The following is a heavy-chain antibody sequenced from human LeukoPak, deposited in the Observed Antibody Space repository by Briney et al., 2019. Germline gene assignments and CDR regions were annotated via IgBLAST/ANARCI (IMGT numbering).Heavy chain of an antibody. D-gene: IGHD6-13*01. V-gene: IGHV4-4*07. CDR2: IYSTGST. J-gene: IGHJ4*02. CDR3: ARQIASAGTAGFDF. Sequence: SETLSLTCTVSGGSISSYYWSWIRQPAGKGREWIGRIYSTGSTNYNPSLKRRVTMSVDTSKHQSSLRLSSVTAADTAVYYCARQIASAGTAGFDFWGQGALVTVSS. CDR1: GGSISSYY.